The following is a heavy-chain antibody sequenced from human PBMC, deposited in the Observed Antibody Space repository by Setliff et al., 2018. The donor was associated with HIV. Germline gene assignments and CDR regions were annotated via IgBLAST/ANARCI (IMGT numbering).Heavy chain of an antibody. V-gene: IGHV4-59*02. J-gene: IGHJ4*02. CDR3: AICGGDCYSLDY. Sequence: SETLSLTCTVSGGSVSGYFWSWIRQPPGRGLEWIGYIYYDGTTNSNPSLKSRVTISVTTSKNQFSLKLSSVTAADTALYFCAICGGDCYSLDYWGQGTLVTVSS. CDR2: IYYDGTT. D-gene: IGHD2-21*02. CDR1: GGSVSGYF.